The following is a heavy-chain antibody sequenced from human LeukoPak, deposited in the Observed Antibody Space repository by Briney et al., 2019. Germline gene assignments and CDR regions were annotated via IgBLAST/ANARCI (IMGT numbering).Heavy chain of an antibody. J-gene: IGHJ4*02. V-gene: IGHV3-15*01. CDR2: SKSKGDGGTT. D-gene: IGHD6-19*01. CDR1: GFTFSNNW. CDR3: ASHSSYWLLGY. Sequence: KPGGSLRLSCVASGFTFSNNWMSWVRQAPGKGLEWVGRSKSKGDGGTTDYAAPVKGRFIISRDDSKDTLYLQMNSLKTEDTAVYFCASHSSYWLLGYWGQGTLVTVSS.